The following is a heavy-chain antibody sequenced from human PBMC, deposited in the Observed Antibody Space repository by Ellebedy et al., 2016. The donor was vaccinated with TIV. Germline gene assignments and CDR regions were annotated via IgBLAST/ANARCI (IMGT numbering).Heavy chain of an antibody. Sequence: GESLKISCAASGFTFSDYYMSWIRQAPGKGLEWVSYISSGGSTIYYADSVKGRFTISRDNAKNSLYLQMNSLRAEDTAVYYCAKVGYYASRGYPLGTFDIWGQGTVVTVSS. J-gene: IGHJ3*02. CDR2: ISSGGSTI. V-gene: IGHV3-11*01. CDR1: GFTFSDYY. D-gene: IGHD3-22*01. CDR3: AKVGYYASRGYPLGTFDI.